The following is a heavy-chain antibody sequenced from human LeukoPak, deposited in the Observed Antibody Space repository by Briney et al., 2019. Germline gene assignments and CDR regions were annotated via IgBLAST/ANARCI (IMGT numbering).Heavy chain of an antibody. Sequence: GGSLRLSCAASGLAFSYYWMSWVRQAPGKGLEWVANIKQDGSEKHYVDSVKGRFTVSRGNAKNSLYLQMNSLRAEDTAVYYCAVYYSSGPIAYWGQGTLVTVSS. CDR3: AVYYSSGPIAY. CDR1: GLAFSYYW. D-gene: IGHD3-22*01. V-gene: IGHV3-7*01. J-gene: IGHJ4*02. CDR2: IKQDGSEK.